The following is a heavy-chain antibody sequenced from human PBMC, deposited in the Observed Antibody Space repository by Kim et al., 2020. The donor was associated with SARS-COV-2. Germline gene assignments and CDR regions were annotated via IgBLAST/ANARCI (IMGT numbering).Heavy chain of an antibody. V-gene: IGHV3-49*04. CDR2: IRRKVYGGTP. Sequence: GGSLRLSCTASGFTFGDYAMTWVRQAPGKGLGWVGFIRRKVYGGTPEYAASVKGRFTISRDDSKSIAYLQMNSLKTEDTAVYYCTRPHCSGGSCDIFDPWGQGTLVTVSS. J-gene: IGHJ5*02. CDR3: TRPHCSGGSCDIFDP. D-gene: IGHD2-15*01. CDR1: GFTFGDYA.